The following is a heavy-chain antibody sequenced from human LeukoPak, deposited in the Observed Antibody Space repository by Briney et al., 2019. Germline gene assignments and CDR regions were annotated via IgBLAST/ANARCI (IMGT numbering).Heavy chain of an antibody. D-gene: IGHD6-19*01. CDR1: GGSISSHY. CDR2: IYYSGST. J-gene: IGHJ6*02. V-gene: IGHV4-59*11. Sequence: SETLSLTCTVSGGSISSHYWSWIRQPPGKGLEWIGYIYYSGSTNYNPSLKSRVTKSVDTSKNQFSLKLSSVTAADTAVYYCASFSMLSSGWYPEFYGMDVWGQGTTVTVSS. CDR3: ASFSMLSSGWYPEFYGMDV.